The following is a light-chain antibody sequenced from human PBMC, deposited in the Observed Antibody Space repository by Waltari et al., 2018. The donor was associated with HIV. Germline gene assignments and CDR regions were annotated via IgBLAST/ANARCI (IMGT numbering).Light chain of an antibody. CDR1: SSNIGNNP. Sequence: QSVLTQPPSASGSPGQRVTISCSGSSSNIGNNPTNWYQQLPGTAPNLLVYSDHQRPAGVPDRFSGSKSGTSASLAISGLQSEDEGDYYCASWDNNVAGRVFGGRTRLTVL. J-gene: IGLJ2*01. V-gene: IGLV1-44*01. CDR2: SDH. CDR3: ASWDNNVAGRV.